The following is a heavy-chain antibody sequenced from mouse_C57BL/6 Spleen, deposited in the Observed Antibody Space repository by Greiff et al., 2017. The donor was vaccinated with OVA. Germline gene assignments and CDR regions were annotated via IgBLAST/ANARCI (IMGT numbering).Heavy chain of an antibody. CDR1: GYTFTSYW. CDR3: ASEEVYYGSSPDY. CDR2: IDPNSGGT. Sequence: QVQLKQPGAELVKPGASVKLSCKASGYTFTSYWMHWVKQRPGRGLEWIGRIDPNSGGTKYNEKFKSKATLTVDKPSSTAYMQLSSLTSEDSAVYYCASEEVYYGSSPDYWGQGTTLTVSS. D-gene: IGHD1-1*01. V-gene: IGHV1-72*01. J-gene: IGHJ2*01.